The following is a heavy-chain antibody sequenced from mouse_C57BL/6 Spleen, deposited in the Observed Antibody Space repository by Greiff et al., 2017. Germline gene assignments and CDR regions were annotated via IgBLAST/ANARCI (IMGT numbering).Heavy chain of an antibody. Sequence: VKLMESGAELVRPGTSVKVSCKASGYAFTNYLIEWVKQRPGQGLEWIGVINPGSGGTNYNEKFKGKATLTADKSSSTAYMQLSSLTSEDSAVYFCARSDYYGSSRSWFAYWGQGTLVTVSA. D-gene: IGHD1-1*01. CDR1: GYAFTNYL. J-gene: IGHJ3*01. CDR3: ARSDYYGSSRSWFAY. CDR2: INPGSGGT. V-gene: IGHV1-54*01.